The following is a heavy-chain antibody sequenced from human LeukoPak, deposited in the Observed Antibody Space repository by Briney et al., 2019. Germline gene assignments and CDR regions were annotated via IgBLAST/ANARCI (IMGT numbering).Heavy chain of an antibody. D-gene: IGHD3-10*01. Sequence: PGGSLRLSCAASGFTFSSYSMNWVRQAPGKGLEWVSYISSSSSTIYYADSVKGRFTISRDNAKNSLYLQMDSLRAEDTAVYYCARDRDGSGSSPYFDYWGQGTLVTVSS. J-gene: IGHJ4*02. CDR1: GFTFSSYS. CDR3: ARDRDGSGSSPYFDY. CDR2: ISSSSSTI. V-gene: IGHV3-48*04.